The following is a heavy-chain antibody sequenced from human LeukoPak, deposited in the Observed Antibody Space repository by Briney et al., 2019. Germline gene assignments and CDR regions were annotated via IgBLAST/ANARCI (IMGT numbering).Heavy chain of an antibody. V-gene: IGHV1-2*02. CDR2: INPSSGGT. J-gene: IGHJ6*03. CDR3: ARDLKIRGPMDV. Sequence: ASVKVSCKASGYTFIHYYMHWVRQAPRQGLEWMGWINPSSGGTSYAQKFQTRVTMTRDTSISTAYMELSGLRFDDTALYYCARDLKIRGPMDVWGKGTPVTISS. D-gene: IGHD3-10*01. CDR1: GYTFIHYY.